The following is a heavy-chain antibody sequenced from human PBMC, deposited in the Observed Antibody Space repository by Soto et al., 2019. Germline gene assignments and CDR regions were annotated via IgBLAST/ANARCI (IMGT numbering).Heavy chain of an antibody. J-gene: IGHJ4*02. Sequence: GGSLRLSCAASGFTVSSNYMSWVRQAPGKGLEWVSVIYSGGSTYYADSVKGRFTISRDNSKNTLYLQMNSLRAEDTAVYYCARGDSSSCFDYWGQGTLVTVSS. CDR2: IYSGGST. V-gene: IGHV3-66*01. CDR1: GFTVSSNY. CDR3: ARGDSSSCFDY. D-gene: IGHD6-13*01.